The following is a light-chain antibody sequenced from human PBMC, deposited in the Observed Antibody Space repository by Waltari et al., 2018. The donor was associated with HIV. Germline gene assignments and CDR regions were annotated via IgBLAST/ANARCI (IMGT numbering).Light chain of an antibody. CDR3: QQYNNWPPNT. CDR1: QSVSNS. J-gene: IGKJ2*01. V-gene: IGKV3-15*01. Sequence: EIVMAQSPATLSVSPGETATVSCRASQSVSNSLAWYQQKPGQAPRLLIYGASTRATGIAARFSGSGSGTDFTLTISSLQSEDFAVYYCQQYNNWPPNTFGQGTKLEIK. CDR2: GAS.